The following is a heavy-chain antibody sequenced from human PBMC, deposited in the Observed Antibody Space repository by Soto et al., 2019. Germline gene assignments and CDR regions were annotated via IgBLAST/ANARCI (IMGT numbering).Heavy chain of an antibody. Sequence: GGSLRLSCAASGFTFSSYAMHWVRQAPGKGLEWVAVISYDGSNKYYADSVKGRFTISRDNSKNTLYLQMNSLRAEDTAVYYCARVRYCSGGSCYLDDYYGMDVWGQGTTVTVSS. CDR2: ISYDGSNK. CDR1: GFTFSSYA. J-gene: IGHJ6*02. V-gene: IGHV3-30-3*01. D-gene: IGHD2-15*01. CDR3: ARVRYCSGGSCYLDDYYGMDV.